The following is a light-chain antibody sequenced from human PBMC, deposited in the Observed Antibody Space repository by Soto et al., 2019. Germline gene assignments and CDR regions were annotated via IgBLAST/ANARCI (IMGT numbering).Light chain of an antibody. V-gene: IGLV2-8*01. CDR2: GVT. Sequence: QSALTQPPSASGSPGQSVTISCTGSGSDIGGYNFVSWYQQHPGKAPKLMIYGVTERPSGVPDRFSGSKSGNTASLTVSGLQAEDEADYYCQSYDSSLSAFWVFGGGTKLTVL. CDR1: GSDIGGYNF. CDR3: QSYDSSLSAFWV. J-gene: IGLJ3*02.